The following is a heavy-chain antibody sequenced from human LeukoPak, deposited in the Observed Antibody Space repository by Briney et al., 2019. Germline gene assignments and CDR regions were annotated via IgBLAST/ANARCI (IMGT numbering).Heavy chain of an antibody. V-gene: IGHV3-23*01. CDR1: GFTFSSYA. Sequence: GGSLRLSCAASGFTFSSYAMSWVRQAPGKGLEWVSAISGSGGSTYYADSVKGRFTISRDNSKNTLYLQMNSLRAEDTAVYYCAKSSSYTKTQIYYYYYGMGVWGQGTTVTVSS. CDR3: AKSSSYTKTQIYYYYYGMGV. CDR2: ISGSGGST. D-gene: IGHD1-26*01. J-gene: IGHJ6*02.